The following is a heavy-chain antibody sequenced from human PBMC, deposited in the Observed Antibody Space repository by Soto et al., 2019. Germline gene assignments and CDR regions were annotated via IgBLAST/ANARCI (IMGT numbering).Heavy chain of an antibody. CDR3: AKGGTDYGDYLGVMRAFDI. CDR2: INGSGRST. D-gene: IGHD4-17*01. CDR1: GLTFSSYT. V-gene: IGHV3-23*01. Sequence: PGGSLRLSCSASGLTFSSYTMEWVRQAPGKGLEYVSAINGSGRSTYYADSVNGPFTISRDNSKNTLYLQMNSLRAEDTAVYYCAKGGTDYGDYLGVMRAFDIWGQGTMVTVSS. J-gene: IGHJ3*02.